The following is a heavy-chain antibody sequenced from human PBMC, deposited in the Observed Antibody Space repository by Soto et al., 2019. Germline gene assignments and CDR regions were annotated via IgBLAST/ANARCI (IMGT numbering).Heavy chain of an antibody. CDR1: GYTFTSYY. J-gene: IGHJ4*02. CDR2: INPSGGST. CDR3: ARETDPQWLQLGSSYFDY. D-gene: IGHD5-12*01. Sequence: GASVKASCKASGYTFTSYYMHWVRQAPGQGLEWMGIINPSGGSTSYAQKFQGRVTMTRDTSTSTVYMELSSLRSEDTAVYYCARETDPQWLQLGSSYFDYWGQGTLVTVSS. V-gene: IGHV1-46*01.